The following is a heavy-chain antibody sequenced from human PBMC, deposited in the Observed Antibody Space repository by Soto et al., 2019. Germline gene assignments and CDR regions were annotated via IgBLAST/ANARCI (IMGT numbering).Heavy chain of an antibody. D-gene: IGHD6-6*01. V-gene: IGHV3-64D*08. CDR3: VKDPYYSSSSLMYWLDP. J-gene: IGHJ5*02. CDR1: GFTFSSYA. CDR2: ISSNGGST. Sequence: SLRLSCSASGFTFSSYAMHWVRQAPGKGLEYVSAISSNGGSTYYADSVKGRFTISRDNSKNTLYLQMSSLRAEDTAVYYRVKDPYYSSSSLMYWLDPWGQGTLVTVSS.